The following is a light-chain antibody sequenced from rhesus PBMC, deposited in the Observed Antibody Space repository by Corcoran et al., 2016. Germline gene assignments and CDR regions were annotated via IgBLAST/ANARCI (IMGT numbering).Light chain of an antibody. CDR3: QQGNSNPRT. CDR2: YAK. V-gene: IGKV1-32*02. J-gene: IGKJ1*01. CDR1: QGISSY. Sequence: DIQMSQSPSSLSASVGDRVTITCRASQGISSYLNWYQQKPGKAPKPLIYYAKRLASGGPKRFPGSGFGTEFTLTISMLQPENFATYYCQQGNSNPRTFGQGTKVEIK.